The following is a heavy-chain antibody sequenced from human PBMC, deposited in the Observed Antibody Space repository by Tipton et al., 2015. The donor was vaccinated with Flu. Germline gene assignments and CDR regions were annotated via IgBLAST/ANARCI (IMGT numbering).Heavy chain of an antibody. Sequence: TLSLTCAVSGYSLSSGYYWGWIRQSPGKRLEWIGSIFHTGTTSYSPSLKSRVTISVDTSKNQFSLKLSSVTAADTAVYYCARSIFGVVIGAFDIWGQGTMVTVSS. J-gene: IGHJ3*02. V-gene: IGHV4-38-2*01. CDR3: ARSIFGVVIGAFDI. CDR2: IFHTGTT. CDR1: GYSLSSGYY. D-gene: IGHD3-3*01.